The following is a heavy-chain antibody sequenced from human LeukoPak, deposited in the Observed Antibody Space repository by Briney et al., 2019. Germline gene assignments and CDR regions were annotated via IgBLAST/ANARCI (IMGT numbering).Heavy chain of an antibody. V-gene: IGHV3-7*01. CDR3: ARLFGSGTYPLDALDI. CDR1: GFAFNNYW. D-gene: IGHD3-10*01. Sequence: GGSLRLSCAASGFAFNNYWMSWVRQAPAKGLEWVANIKQDGSDQSYVDSVKGRFTISRDNAQNSLYLQMDSLRAEDTAVYYCARLFGSGTYPLDALDIWGQGTAVTVSS. J-gene: IGHJ3*02. CDR2: IKQDGSDQ.